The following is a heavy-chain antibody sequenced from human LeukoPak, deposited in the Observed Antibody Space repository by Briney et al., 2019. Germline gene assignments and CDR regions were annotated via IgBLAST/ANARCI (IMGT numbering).Heavy chain of an antibody. J-gene: IGHJ4*02. CDR2: ISSSSSYT. CDR1: GFTFSDYY. Sequence: GGSLRLSCAASGFTFSDYYMSWVRQAPGKGLERGSYISSSSSYTNYADSVKGRFTISRDNAKNSLYLQMNSLRAEDTAVYYCARDGGAAAGTFEYYFDYWGQGTLVTVSS. D-gene: IGHD6-13*01. CDR3: ARDGGAAAGTFEYYFDY. V-gene: IGHV3-11*06.